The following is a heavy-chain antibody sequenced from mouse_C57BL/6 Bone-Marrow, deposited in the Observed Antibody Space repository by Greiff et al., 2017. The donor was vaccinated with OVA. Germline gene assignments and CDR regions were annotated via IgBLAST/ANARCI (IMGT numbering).Heavy chain of an antibody. D-gene: IGHD2-4*01. Sequence: VQLQQSGAELARPGASVKMSCKASGYTFTSYTMHWVNQRPGQGLEWIGYINPSSGYTKYNQKFKDKATLTADKSSSTAYMQLSSLTSEDSAVYYCARGDDYDGWFAYWGQGTLVTVSA. J-gene: IGHJ3*01. V-gene: IGHV1-4*01. CDR3: ARGDDYDGWFAY. CDR2: INPSSGYT. CDR1: GYTFTSYT.